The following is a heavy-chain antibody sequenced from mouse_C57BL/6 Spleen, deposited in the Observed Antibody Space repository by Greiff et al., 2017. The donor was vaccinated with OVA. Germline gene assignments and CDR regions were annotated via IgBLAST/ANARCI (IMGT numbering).Heavy chain of an antibody. D-gene: IGHD2-3*01. CDR2: INPGSGGT. V-gene: IGHV1-54*01. Sequence: VQLQQSGAELVRPGTSVKVSCKASGYAFTNYLIEWVKQRPGQGLEWIGVINPGSGGTNYNEKFKGKATLTADKSSSTAYMQLSSLTSEDSAVYFCARWGDGYYGGYWGQGTTRTVSS. CDR3: ARWGDGYYGGY. CDR1: GYAFTNYL. J-gene: IGHJ2*01.